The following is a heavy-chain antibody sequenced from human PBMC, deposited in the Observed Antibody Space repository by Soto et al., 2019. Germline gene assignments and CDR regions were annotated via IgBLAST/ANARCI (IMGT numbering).Heavy chain of an antibody. J-gene: IGHJ4*02. D-gene: IGHD2-15*01. V-gene: IGHV3-74*01. CDR2: INSDGSNT. CDR3: ARVCTGGSCYQFDS. CDR1: GFTFSSYW. Sequence: GGSLRLSCAASGFTFSSYWMHWVRQAPGKGLVWVSRINSDGSNTNYADSVKGRFTISRDNAKNTLYLQMNSLRADDTVVYYCARVCTGGSCYQFDSWGQGTLVTVSS.